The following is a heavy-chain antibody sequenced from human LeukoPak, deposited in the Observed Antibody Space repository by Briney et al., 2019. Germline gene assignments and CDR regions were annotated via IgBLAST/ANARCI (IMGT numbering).Heavy chain of an antibody. CDR3: AREIDSSSWYFAFDI. CDR2: ISSSSSYI. J-gene: IGHJ3*02. CDR1: GFTVSSNY. D-gene: IGHD6-13*01. Sequence: GGSLRLSCAASGFTVSSNYMSWVRQAPGKGLEWVSSISSSSSYIYYADSVKGRFTISRDNAKNSLYLQMNSLRAEDTAVYYCAREIDSSSWYFAFDIWGQGTMVTVSS. V-gene: IGHV3-21*01.